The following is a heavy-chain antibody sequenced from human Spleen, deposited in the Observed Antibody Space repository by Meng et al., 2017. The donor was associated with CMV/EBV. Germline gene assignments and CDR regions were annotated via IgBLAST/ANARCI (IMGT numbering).Heavy chain of an antibody. J-gene: IGHJ4*02. V-gene: IGHV4-59*12. CDR3: ARVWTAASHYFDY. CDR1: GGSISRYY. CDR2: VYYSGST. Sequence: CTVSGGSISRYYWSWIRQPPGKGLEWIGYVYYSGSTNYNPSLKSRVTMSVDTSKNQFSLKLRSVTAADTAVYYCARVWTAASHYFDYWGQGTLVTVSS. D-gene: IGHD1-1*01.